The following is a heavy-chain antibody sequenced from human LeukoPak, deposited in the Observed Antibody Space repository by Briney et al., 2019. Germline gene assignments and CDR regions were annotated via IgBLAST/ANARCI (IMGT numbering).Heavy chain of an antibody. J-gene: IGHJ4*02. D-gene: IGHD3-22*01. V-gene: IGHV3-30-3*01. CDR2: ISYDGSNK. CDR1: GFTFSSYA. Sequence: GGSLRLSCAASGFTFSSYAMHWVRQAPGKGLEWVAVISYDGSNKYYADSVKGRFTISRDNSKNTLYLQMNSLRAEDTAVYYCARDQSYYDSSGYSSFDYWGQGTLVTVSS. CDR3: ARDQSYYDSSGYSSFDY.